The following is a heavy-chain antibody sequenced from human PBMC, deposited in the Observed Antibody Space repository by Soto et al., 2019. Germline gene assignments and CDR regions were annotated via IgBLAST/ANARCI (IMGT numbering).Heavy chain of an antibody. Sequence: AETLSLTCAVSGGSISSSNWLRCGRHPPGEGLEGIGGINNSGSTTYNQSLKSRVTISVDKTKNQYSLTLSSVTAADTAVYYCARTTIFDVVISYYYYYGMDVWGQGTTVTVSS. CDR1: GGSISSSNW. V-gene: IGHV4-4*02. D-gene: IGHD3-3*01. CDR3: ARTTIFDVVISYYYYYGMDV. CDR2: INNSGST. J-gene: IGHJ6*02.